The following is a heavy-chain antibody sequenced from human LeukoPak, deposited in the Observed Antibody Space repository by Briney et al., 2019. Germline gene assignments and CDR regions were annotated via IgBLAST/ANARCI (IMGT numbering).Heavy chain of an antibody. V-gene: IGHV4-39*01. CDR1: GDSISSYY. Sequence: PSETLSLTCTVSGDSISSYYWGWIRQPPGKGLEWIGSIYYSGSTYYNPSLKSRVTISVDTSKNQFSLKLSSVTAADTAVYYCARRGSENYYVDYWGQGALVTVSS. CDR2: IYYSGST. D-gene: IGHD3-10*01. J-gene: IGHJ4*02. CDR3: ARRGSENYYVDY.